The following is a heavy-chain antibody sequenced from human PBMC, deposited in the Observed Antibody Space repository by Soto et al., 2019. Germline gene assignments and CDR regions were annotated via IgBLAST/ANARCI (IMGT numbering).Heavy chain of an antibody. CDR2: IKSKTDGGTT. Sequence: EVQLVESGGGLVKPGGSLRLSCAASGFTFSNAWMSWVRQAPGKGLEWVGRIKSKTDGGTTDYAAPVKGRFTISSDDSKNTRYLQMNSLKTEDTAVYYCTTGERYFDWFTMGAPWCQGTLDTDSS. D-gene: IGHD3-9*01. CDR1: GFTFSNAW. J-gene: IGHJ5*02. V-gene: IGHV3-15*01. CDR3: TTGERYFDWFTMGAP.